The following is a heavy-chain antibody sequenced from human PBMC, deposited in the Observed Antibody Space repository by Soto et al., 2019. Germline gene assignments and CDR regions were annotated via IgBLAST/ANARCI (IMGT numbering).Heavy chain of an antibody. CDR3: ARGMVPGDYYYGMDV. J-gene: IGHJ6*02. D-gene: IGHD3-10*01. V-gene: IGHV1-69*13. CDR2: IIPIFGTA. Sequence: SVKVSCKASGGTFSSYAISWVRQAPGQGLEWMGGIIPIFGTANCAQKFQGRVTITADESTSTAYMELSSLRSEDTAVYYCARGMVPGDYYYGMDVWGQGTTVTVSS. CDR1: GGTFSSYA.